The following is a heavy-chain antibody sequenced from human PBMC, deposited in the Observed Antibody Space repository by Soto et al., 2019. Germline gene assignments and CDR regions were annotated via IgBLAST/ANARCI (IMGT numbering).Heavy chain of an antibody. CDR2: ISGSGGST. CDR3: AKDSRYFSPQDGMDV. V-gene: IGHV3-23*01. J-gene: IGHJ6*02. Sequence: PGGSLRLSCAASGFTFSSYGMHWVRQAPGKGLEWVSAISGSGGSTYYADSVKGRFTISRDNSKNTLYLQMNSLRAEDTAVYYCAKDSRYFSPQDGMDVWGQGTTVTVSS. CDR1: GFTFSSYG. D-gene: IGHD3-9*01.